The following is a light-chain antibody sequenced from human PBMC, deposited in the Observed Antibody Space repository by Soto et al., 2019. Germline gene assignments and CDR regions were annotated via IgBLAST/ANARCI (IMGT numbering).Light chain of an antibody. CDR3: SSYTSSTNYV. V-gene: IGLV2-14*01. J-gene: IGLJ1*01. CDR2: EVS. CDR1: SIDIAPYNY. Sequence: QSLLTEPACVSLSPGQSPTISCTGTSIDIAPYNYVSWYQQHPGKAPKLIIYEVSYRPSGISNRFSGSKSGNTASLTISGLQAEDEADYYCSSYTSSTNYVFGTGTKVTVL.